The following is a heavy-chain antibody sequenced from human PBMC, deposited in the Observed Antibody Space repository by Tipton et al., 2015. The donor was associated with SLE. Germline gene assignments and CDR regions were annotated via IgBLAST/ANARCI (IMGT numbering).Heavy chain of an antibody. D-gene: IGHD5-24*01. Sequence: TLSLTCTVSGASISSHYWSWIRQPPGKGLEWIGCMYYSGSAHYNPSLRNRVTMSLDTSKNQFSLKLSSVTAADTAVYYCARTNLQESLVDWYFDLWGRGTLVTVSS. J-gene: IGHJ2*01. CDR1: GASISSHY. V-gene: IGHV4-59*11. CDR3: ARTNLQESLVDWYFDL. CDR2: MYYSGSA.